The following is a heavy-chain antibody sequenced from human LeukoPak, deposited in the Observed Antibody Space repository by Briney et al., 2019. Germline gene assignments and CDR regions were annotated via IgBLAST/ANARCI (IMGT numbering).Heavy chain of an antibody. D-gene: IGHD6-19*01. J-gene: IGHJ4*02. CDR3: ARVRVNSCGY. CDR1: GYPVSDYY. Sequence: ASVTISCKTSGYPVSDYYMHWVRQAPGQGLEWMGWIRGDTGDTDSPQKFRGRVTMTRDTSSDTAYLELSRLRYDDTAIYFCARVRVNSCGYWGQGTLVTVSS. V-gene: IGHV1-2*02. CDR2: IRGDTGDT.